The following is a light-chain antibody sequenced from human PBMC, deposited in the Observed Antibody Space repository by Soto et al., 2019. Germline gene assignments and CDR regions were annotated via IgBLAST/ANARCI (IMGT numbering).Light chain of an antibody. V-gene: IGLV2-14*01. CDR1: SSDVGGYDY. CDR2: EVT. Sequence: QSALAQPASVSGSPGQSITISCTGTSSDVGGYDYVSWYQQHPGKAPKVLIYEVTNRPSGISNRFSGSKSGNTASLTISGLQVEDEADYYCSSYSTSRTPYVFGTGTKVTVL. CDR3: SSYSTSRTPYV. J-gene: IGLJ1*01.